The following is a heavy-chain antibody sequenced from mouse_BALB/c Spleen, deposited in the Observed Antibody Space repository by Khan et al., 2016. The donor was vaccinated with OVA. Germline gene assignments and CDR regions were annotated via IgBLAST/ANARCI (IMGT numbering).Heavy chain of an antibody. J-gene: IGHJ2*01. CDR1: GFTFSTYG. CDR2: ISGDSSTI. V-gene: IGHV5-17*02. D-gene: IGHD1-1*01. Sequence: EVELVVSGGGLVQPGGSRKLSCAASGFTFSTYGMHWVRQAPEKGLEWVAYISGDSSTIYSADTVKGRFTISRDNPKNTLLLQMTSLMSEDTARYYCATSYFYGYYYDYWGPGTTLTASS. CDR3: ATSYFYGYYYDY.